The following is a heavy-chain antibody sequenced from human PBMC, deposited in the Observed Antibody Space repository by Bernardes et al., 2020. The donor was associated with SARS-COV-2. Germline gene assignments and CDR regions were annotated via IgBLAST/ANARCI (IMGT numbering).Heavy chain of an antibody. J-gene: IGHJ4*02. D-gene: IGHD1-26*01. CDR2: IYYSGST. Sequence: SETLSLTCTVSGGSISSSSYYWGWILQPPGKGLEWIGSIYYSGSTYYNPSLKSRVTISVDTSKNQFSLKLSSVTAADTAVYYCARHLVGVTRVFDYWGQGTLVTVSS. CDR3: ARHLVGVTRVFDY. V-gene: IGHV4-39*01. CDR1: GGSISSSSYY.